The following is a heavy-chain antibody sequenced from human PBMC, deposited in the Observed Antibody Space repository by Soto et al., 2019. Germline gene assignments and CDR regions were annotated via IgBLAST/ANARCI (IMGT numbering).Heavy chain of an antibody. J-gene: IGHJ6*02. D-gene: IGHD6-19*01. Sequence: QAGGSLRLSCAASGFTFSSYAMHWVRQAPGKGLEWVAVISYDGSNKYYADSVKGRFTISRDNSKNTLYLQMNSLRAEDTAVYYCARDMGSSGFYGMDVWGQGTTVTVSS. CDR3: ARDMGSSGFYGMDV. CDR2: ISYDGSNK. CDR1: GFTFSSYA. V-gene: IGHV3-30-3*01.